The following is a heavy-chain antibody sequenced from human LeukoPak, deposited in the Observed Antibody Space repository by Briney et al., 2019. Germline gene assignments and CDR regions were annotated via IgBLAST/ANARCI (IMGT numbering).Heavy chain of an antibody. CDR1: GFTFNTYA. CDR2: ISTNGGRT. J-gene: IGHJ4*02. CDR3: AKVIGQYYYDSSGYSIFDY. V-gene: IGHV3-23*01. D-gene: IGHD3-22*01. Sequence: GGSLRLSRAASGFTFNTYAVNWVRQAPGKGLEWVSAISTNGGRTYYADSVKGRFTISRDNSKNTLYLQMNSLRGEDTALYYCAKVIGQYYYDSSGYSIFDYWGQGTLVTVSS.